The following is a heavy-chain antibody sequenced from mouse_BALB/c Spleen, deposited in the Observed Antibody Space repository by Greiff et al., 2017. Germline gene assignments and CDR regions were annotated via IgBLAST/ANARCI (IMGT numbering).Heavy chain of an antibody. V-gene: IGHV1-4*02. CDR1: GYTFTSYT. CDR2: INPSSGYT. J-gene: IGHJ3*01. Sequence: QVQLQQSAAELARPGASVKMSCKASGYTFTSYTMHWVKQRPGQGLEWIGYINPSSGYTEYNQKFKDKTTLTADKSSITAYMQLSSLTSEDSAVYYCASRYGNYLFAYWGQGTLVTVSA. D-gene: IGHD2-1*01. CDR3: ASRYGNYLFAY.